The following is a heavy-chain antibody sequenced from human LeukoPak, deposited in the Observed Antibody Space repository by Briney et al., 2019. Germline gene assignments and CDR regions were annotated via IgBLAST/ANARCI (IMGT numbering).Heavy chain of an antibody. Sequence: PSETLSLTCTVSGGSISSYYWSWIRQPPGKGLEWIGYIYYRGSTNYNPSLKSRVTISVDTSKNQFSLKLSSVTAADTAVYYCARDRRGGSGSYSQSLGRRTSYNWFDPWGQGTLVTVSS. CDR3: ARDRRGGSGSYSQSLGRRTSYNWFDP. V-gene: IGHV4-59*01. J-gene: IGHJ5*02. CDR2: IYYRGST. CDR1: GGSISSYY. D-gene: IGHD3-10*01.